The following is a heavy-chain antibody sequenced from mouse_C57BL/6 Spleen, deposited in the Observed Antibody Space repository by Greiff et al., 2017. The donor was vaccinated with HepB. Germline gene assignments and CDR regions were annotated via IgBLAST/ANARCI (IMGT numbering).Heavy chain of an antibody. J-gene: IGHJ2*01. V-gene: IGHV5-4*01. Sequence: DVHLVESGGGLVKPGGSLKLSCAASGFTFSSYAMSWVRQTPEKRLEWVATISDGGSYTYYPDNVKGRFTISRDNAKNNLYLQMSHLKSEDTAMYYCARDRDYGSSLDYWGQGTTLTVSS. CDR2: ISDGGSYT. CDR1: GFTFSSYA. CDR3: ARDRDYGSSLDY. D-gene: IGHD1-1*01.